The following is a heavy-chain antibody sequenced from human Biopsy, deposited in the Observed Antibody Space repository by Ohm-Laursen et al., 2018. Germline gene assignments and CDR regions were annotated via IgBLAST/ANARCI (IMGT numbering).Heavy chain of an antibody. Sequence: GASVKVSCNASGGTFINYAISWVRQAPGQGLEGMGGIIPMFGTANYAQMFQGRVTISADESTSTSYMELSSLTTEDTAIYYCARGPHSGSHSCFDYWGRGTLVTVSS. CDR1: GGTFINYA. CDR3: ARGPHSGSHSCFDY. J-gene: IGHJ4*02. D-gene: IGHD1-26*01. CDR2: IIPMFGTA. V-gene: IGHV1-69*13.